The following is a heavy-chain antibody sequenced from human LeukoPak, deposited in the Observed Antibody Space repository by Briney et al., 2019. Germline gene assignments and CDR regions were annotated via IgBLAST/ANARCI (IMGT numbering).Heavy chain of an antibody. CDR1: GFTFTSYA. CDR2: ISGSGGTT. D-gene: IGHD1-26*01. CDR3: ATEKGNQGGY. Sequence: HPGGSLRLSCAASGFTFTSYAMSWVRQAPGKGLEWVSGISGSGGTTYYADSVKGRFTISRDNSKNTLYLQMNSLRVEDTAVYYCATEKGNQGGYWGLGTLVTVSS. J-gene: IGHJ4*02. V-gene: IGHV3-23*01.